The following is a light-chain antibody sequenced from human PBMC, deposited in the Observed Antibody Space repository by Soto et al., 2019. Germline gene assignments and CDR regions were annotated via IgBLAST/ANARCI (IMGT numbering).Light chain of an antibody. Sequence: QSALTQPPSVSAAPGQKVTISCSGSSSNIGNKYVSWYQQLPGTAPKLLIYENNKRPSGIPDRFSGSKSGTSATLGITGLQTGDEADYYCGTWDNSLGAWVFGGGTQLTVL. CDR2: ENN. CDR3: GTWDNSLGAWV. V-gene: IGLV1-51*02. CDR1: SSNIGNKY. J-gene: IGLJ3*02.